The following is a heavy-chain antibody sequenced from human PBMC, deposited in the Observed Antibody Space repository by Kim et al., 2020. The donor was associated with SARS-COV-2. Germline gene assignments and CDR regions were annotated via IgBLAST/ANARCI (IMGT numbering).Heavy chain of an antibody. Sequence: SETLSLTCTVSGDSLTNNYYWTWIRQPAGKGLEWIGRIYANGDTDYNPSLKSRVVMSLDTSRNYFSLQLTSMTAADTAVYYCAATVQRTWMGVNGNSNWFAPWGQGTLVTVSS. CDR3: AATVQRTWMGVNGNSNWFAP. CDR2: IYANGDT. V-gene: IGHV4-4*07. CDR1: GDSLTNNYY. D-gene: IGHD6-25*01. J-gene: IGHJ5*02.